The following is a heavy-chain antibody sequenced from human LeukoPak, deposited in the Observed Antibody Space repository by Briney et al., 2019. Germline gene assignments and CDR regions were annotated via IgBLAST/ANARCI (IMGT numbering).Heavy chain of an antibody. V-gene: IGHV1-69*04. D-gene: IGHD6-13*01. CDR3: ARDDIAAAGTLDWFDP. Sequence: ASVKVSCKASGGTFSSYAISWVRQAPGQGLEWMGRIIPILGIANYAQKFQGRGTITADKSTSTAYMELSSLRSEDTAVYYCARDDIAAAGTLDWFDPWGQGTLVTVSS. CDR1: GGTFSSYA. J-gene: IGHJ5*02. CDR2: IIPILGIA.